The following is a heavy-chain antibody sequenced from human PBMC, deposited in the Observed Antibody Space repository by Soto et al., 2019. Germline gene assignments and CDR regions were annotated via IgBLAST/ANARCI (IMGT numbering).Heavy chain of an antibody. D-gene: IGHD6-19*01. CDR3: AKDGPPPSSCWYSNYNWFDP. V-gene: IGHV3-23*01. CDR1: GFTFSSYA. CDR2: IRGSGGST. J-gene: IGHJ5*02. Sequence: EVQLLESGGGLVQPGGSLRLSCAASGFTFSSYAMSWVRQAPGKGLEWVSAIRGSGGSTYYADSVKGRFTISRDNSKNTLYLQMNSLRAEDTAVYYCAKDGPPPSSCWYSNYNWFDPWGQGNLVTVSS.